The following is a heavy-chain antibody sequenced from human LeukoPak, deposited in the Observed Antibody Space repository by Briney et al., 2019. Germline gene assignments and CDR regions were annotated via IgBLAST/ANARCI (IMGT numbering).Heavy chain of an antibody. CDR3: ARVLGIAVAPLYYMDV. D-gene: IGHD6-19*01. Sequence: GGSLRLSCAASGFTFSSYSMNWVRQAPGKGLEWVSYISSSSSTIYYADSVKGRFTISRDNAKNSLYLQMNSMRAEDTAVYYCARVLGIAVAPLYYMDVWGKGTTVTVSS. CDR2: ISSSSSTI. V-gene: IGHV3-48*01. J-gene: IGHJ6*03. CDR1: GFTFSSYS.